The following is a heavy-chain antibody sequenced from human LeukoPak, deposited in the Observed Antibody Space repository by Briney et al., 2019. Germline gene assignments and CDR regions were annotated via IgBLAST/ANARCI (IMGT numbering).Heavy chain of an antibody. Sequence: AGGSLRLSCAASGFTFSSYWMTWVRQAPGKGLELVANINQDGSEKNYVDSVKGRFTVSRDNAKKSLYLQMNSLRAEDTAVYYCARDLLSGWLYYFDYWGQGTLVTVSS. D-gene: IGHD6-19*01. V-gene: IGHV3-7*01. CDR1: GFTFSSYW. CDR2: INQDGSEK. J-gene: IGHJ4*02. CDR3: ARDLLSGWLYYFDY.